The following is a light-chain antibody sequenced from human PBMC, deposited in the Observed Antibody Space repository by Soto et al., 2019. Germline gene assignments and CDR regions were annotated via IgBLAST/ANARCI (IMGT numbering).Light chain of an antibody. CDR2: AAS. Sequence: DIQMNQSPSSVSASVGDRVTITCRASQDISNWLAWYQQKAGKAPKLLIYAASSLESAVPSRFSGSGSGTDFSLTISSLQPEDFATYYCQQANSFPLSFGGGTKVEIK. CDR1: QDISNW. J-gene: IGKJ4*01. CDR3: QQANSFPLS. V-gene: IGKV1D-12*01.